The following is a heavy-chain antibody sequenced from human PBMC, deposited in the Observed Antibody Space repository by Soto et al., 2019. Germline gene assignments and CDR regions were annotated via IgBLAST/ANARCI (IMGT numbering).Heavy chain of an antibody. CDR1: GLTFSNYA. CDR3: ASRNPYDSRGYYYLYYFDY. Sequence: EVQLLESGGGLVQPGGSLRLSCAASGLTFSNYAMSWVRQAPGKGLEWVSTISGGRGGTYYADSVKGRFTISRDNSKNTLYLQMNSLRAEDTALSYCASRNPYDSRGYYYLYYFDYWGQGTLVTDSS. J-gene: IGHJ4*02. D-gene: IGHD3-22*01. CDR2: ISGGRGGT. V-gene: IGHV3-23*01.